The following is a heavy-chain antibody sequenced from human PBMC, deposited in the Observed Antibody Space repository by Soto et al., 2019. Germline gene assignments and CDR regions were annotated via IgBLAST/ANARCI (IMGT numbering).Heavy chain of an antibody. D-gene: IGHD1-20*01. CDR3: VRGSVYNWRGDF. Sequence: EVQLVVSGGDLIQPGGSLRLSCAASGFTFSNYWMHWVRQAPGKGLVWVSRINGDGSTTSYADSVKGRFTIPRDNAKNTLSLQMNSLRAEDTAVYYCVRGSVYNWRGDFWGQGTLVTVSS. CDR2: INGDGSTT. CDR1: GFTFSNYW. J-gene: IGHJ4*02. V-gene: IGHV3-74*01.